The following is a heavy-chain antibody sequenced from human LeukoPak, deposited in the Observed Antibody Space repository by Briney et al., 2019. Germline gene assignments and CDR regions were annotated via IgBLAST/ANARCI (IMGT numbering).Heavy chain of an antibody. CDR1: GYTFTGYY. J-gene: IGHJ4*02. CDR2: INPNSGGT. V-gene: IGHV1-2*04. CDR3: ARGSLEPPGAFDY. D-gene: IGHD1-1*01. Sequence: ASVKVSCKASGYTFTGYYMHWVRQAPGQGLEWMGWINPNSGGTNYAQKSQGWVTMTRDTSISTAYMELSRLRSDDTAVYYCARGSLEPPGAFDYWGQGTLVTVSS.